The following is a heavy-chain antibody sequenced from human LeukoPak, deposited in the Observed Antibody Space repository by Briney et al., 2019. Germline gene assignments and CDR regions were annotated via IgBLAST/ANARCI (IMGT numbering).Heavy chain of an antibody. CDR2: ISFDGGTK. J-gene: IGHJ4*02. Sequence: GRSLRLSCAASGFSFGSYGIHWVRQAPGKGPEWVAVISFDGGTKYYADSVKGRFTISRDNSKNTLYLEMNSLRAEDTAVYYCARGPVAGARGGFDYWGQGTLVTVSS. CDR3: ARGPVAGARGGFDY. CDR1: GFSFGSYG. D-gene: IGHD6-19*01. V-gene: IGHV3-30*03.